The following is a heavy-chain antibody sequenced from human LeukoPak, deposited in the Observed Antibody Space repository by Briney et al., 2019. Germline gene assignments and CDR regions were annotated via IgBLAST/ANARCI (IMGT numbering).Heavy chain of an antibody. CDR2: ISSSSDTR. CDR3: ARDREYQLQPFDY. CDR1: GFTFSSYS. D-gene: IGHD2-2*01. J-gene: IGHJ4*01. Sequence: GGCMRLSCAASGFTFSSYSMNWDRQAPGKGLEWISYISSSSDTRYYADSVQGRFTISRDNAKNSLYLQMNSLRDDDTAVYYCARDREYQLQPFDYWGEGTVDPVSS. V-gene: IGHV3-48*02.